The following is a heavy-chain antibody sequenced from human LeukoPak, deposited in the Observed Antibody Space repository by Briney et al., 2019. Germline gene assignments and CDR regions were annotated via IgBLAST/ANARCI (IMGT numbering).Heavy chain of an antibody. CDR3: AKGDDYGANTRLPKYNWFDP. Sequence: GGSLRLSCAASGFTFSSYAMHWVRQAPGKGLEWAAFIRYDGNNKNYADSVKGRFTISRDNSKDTLYLQMNSLRAEDTAVYYCAKGDDYGANTRLPKYNWFDPWGQGTLVTVSS. CDR2: IRYDGNNK. J-gene: IGHJ5*02. V-gene: IGHV3-30*02. D-gene: IGHD4-23*01. CDR1: GFTFSSYA.